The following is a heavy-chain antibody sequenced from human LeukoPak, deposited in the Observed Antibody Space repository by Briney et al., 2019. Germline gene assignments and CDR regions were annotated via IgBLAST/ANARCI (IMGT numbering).Heavy chain of an antibody. CDR1: GFTFSSYS. CDR2: ISSSSSYI. CDR3: ARPRGCGSARCNNFDY. Sequence: GGSLRLSCAASGFTFSSYSMNWVRQAPGKGLEWVSSISSSSSYIYYADSVKGRFTISRDNAKNSLYLQMNSLRAEDTAVYYCARPRGCGSARCNNFDYWGQGTLVTVSS. D-gene: IGHD2-2*01. V-gene: IGHV3-21*01. J-gene: IGHJ4*02.